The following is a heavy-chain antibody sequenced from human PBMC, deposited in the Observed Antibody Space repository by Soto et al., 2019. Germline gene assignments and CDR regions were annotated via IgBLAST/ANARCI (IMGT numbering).Heavy chain of an antibody. CDR2: IYYSGST. D-gene: IGHD3-10*01. V-gene: IGHV4-59*01. J-gene: IGHJ6*02. CDR3: ARDLWFGELSFYGMDV. Sequence: ETLSLTCTVSGGSISSYYWSGIRQPPGKGLEWIGYIYYSGSTNYNPSLKSRVTISVDTSKNQFSLKLSSVTAADTAVYYCARDLWFGELSFYGMDVWGQGTTVTVSS. CDR1: GGSISSYY.